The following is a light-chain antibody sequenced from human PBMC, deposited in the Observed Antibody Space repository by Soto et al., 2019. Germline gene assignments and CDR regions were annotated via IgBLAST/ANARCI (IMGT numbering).Light chain of an antibody. V-gene: IGKV1-6*01. CDR2: AAS. CDR1: QGISND. CDR3: LQDYNYPLT. Sequence: AIQMTQSPSSLSASVGDRVTITCRASQGISNDLGWYQQKPGKAPKLLIYAASSLQSGVPSRFSGRGSGTDFTLTISRLQPEDLATYYCLQDYNYPLTFGQGTKLEIE. J-gene: IGKJ2*01.